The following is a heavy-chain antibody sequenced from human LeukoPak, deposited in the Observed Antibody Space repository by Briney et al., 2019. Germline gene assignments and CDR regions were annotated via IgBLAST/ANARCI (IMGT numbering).Heavy chain of an antibody. V-gene: IGHV4-59*01. CDR3: ARGDYGDYVDY. CDR1: GASLSGFY. D-gene: IGHD4-17*01. CDR2: VYYSGSS. Sequence: SETLSLTCTVSGASLSGFYWSWIRQPPGAGLEWIGYVYYSGSSTYNPSLKSRVTISVDTSKNQFSLRLGSVTAADTAVYYCARGDYGDYVDYWGQGTLVTVSS. J-gene: IGHJ4*02.